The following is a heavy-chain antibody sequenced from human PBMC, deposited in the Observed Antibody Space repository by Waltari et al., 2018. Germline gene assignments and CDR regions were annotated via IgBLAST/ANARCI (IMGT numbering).Heavy chain of an antibody. D-gene: IGHD6-13*01. Sequence: QLQLQESGPGLVKPSETLSLTCTVSGGSISSSSYYWGWIRQPPGKGLEWIGSIYYSRGTYYNPSLKSRVTISVDTSKNQFSLKLSSVTAADTAVYYCARANRGRAAAGKGWYYYYYMDVWGKGTTVTVSS. V-gene: IGHV4-39*07. CDR2: IYYSRGT. J-gene: IGHJ6*03. CDR1: GGSISSSSYY. CDR3: ARANRGRAAAGKGWYYYYYMDV.